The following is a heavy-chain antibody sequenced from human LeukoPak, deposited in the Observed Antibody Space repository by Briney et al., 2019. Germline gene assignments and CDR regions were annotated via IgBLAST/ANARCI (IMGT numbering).Heavy chain of an antibody. J-gene: IGHJ4*02. CDR2: IYVSGTT. CDR1: GLTVSSSY. V-gene: IGHV3-66*02. CDR3: ADTRSYSFDY. D-gene: IGHD3-10*01. Sequence: GGSLRLSCTASGLTVSSSYMSWIRQAPGKGLEWVSIIYVSGTTYYADSVKDRFTISRDSSKNTLYLQMNSLSAEDTAVYYCADTRSYSFDYWGRGTLVAVSS.